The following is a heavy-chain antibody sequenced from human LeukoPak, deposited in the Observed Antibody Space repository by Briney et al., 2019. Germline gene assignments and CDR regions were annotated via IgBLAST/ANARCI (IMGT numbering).Heavy chain of an antibody. CDR1: GFTFSSYA. CDR3: ARDLGKDIVVVPAAIPGY. Sequence: GRSLRLSCAASGFTFSSYAMHWVRQAPGKGLEWVAVISYDGSNKYYADSVKGRFTISRDNSKNTLYLQMNSLRAEDTAVYYCARDLGKDIVVVPAAIPGYWGQGTLVIVSS. D-gene: IGHD2-2*02. V-gene: IGHV3-30*01. J-gene: IGHJ4*02. CDR2: ISYDGSNK.